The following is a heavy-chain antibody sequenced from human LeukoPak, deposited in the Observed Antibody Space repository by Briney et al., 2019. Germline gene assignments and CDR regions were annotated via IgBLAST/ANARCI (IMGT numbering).Heavy chain of an antibody. CDR1: GYTFTSYD. V-gene: IGHV1-8*01. J-gene: IGHJ6*02. CDR3: ARVGLDYDFWSGYYPPHHYYYGMDV. CDR2: MNPNSGNT. D-gene: IGHD3-3*01. Sequence: ASVKVSCKASGYTFTSYDINWVRQATGQGLEWMGWMNPNSGNTGYAQKFQGRVTMTRNTSISTAYMELSSLRSEDTAVYYCARVGLDYDFWSGYYPPHHYYYGMDVWGQGTTVTVSS.